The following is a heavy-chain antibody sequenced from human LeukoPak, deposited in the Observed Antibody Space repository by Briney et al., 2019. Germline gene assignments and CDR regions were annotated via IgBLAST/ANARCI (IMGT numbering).Heavy chain of an antibody. D-gene: IGHD3-22*01. CDR1: GGSISSSDYY. CDR3: ARLTHSYYYDTRGYYSYYYMDV. J-gene: IGHJ6*03. V-gene: IGHV4-39*01. Sequence: PSETLSLTCIVSGGSISSSDYYWGWIRQPPGKGLEWIGRISYSGTTYYNPSLKRRVTIFVDTSNNQFSPKLTSVTAADTAVYYCARLTHSYYYDTRGYYSYYYMDVWGKGTTVTVSS. CDR2: ISYSGTT.